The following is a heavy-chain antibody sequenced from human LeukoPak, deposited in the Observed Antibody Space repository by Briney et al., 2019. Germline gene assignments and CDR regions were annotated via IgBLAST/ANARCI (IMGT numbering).Heavy chain of an antibody. CDR1: GFTFSDYW. CDR2: IKQDGSEK. Sequence: HPGGSLRLSCAASGFTFSDYWMTWVRQAPGKGLEWVANIKQDGSEKYSVESVKGRFTVSRDNAKNSLYLQMNSLRAEDTAVYYCARGITLKASPPDKHEYYFDYWGQGTLVAVAS. V-gene: IGHV3-7*01. CDR3: ARGITLKASPPDKHEYYFDY. J-gene: IGHJ4*02. D-gene: IGHD3-10*01.